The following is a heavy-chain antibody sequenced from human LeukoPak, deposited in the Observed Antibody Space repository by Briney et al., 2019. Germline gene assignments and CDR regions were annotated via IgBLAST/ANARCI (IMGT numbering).Heavy chain of an antibody. CDR1: GITFSSYE. D-gene: IGHD1-1*01. J-gene: IGHJ2*01. V-gene: IGHV3-48*03. Sequence: PGGSLRLSCVASGITFSSYEMNWVRQAPGKGLEWVSYISNSDGSIYYADSVKGRFTISRDNAKLSLFLQMNTLRDEDTAVYYCARDAATIGTYWYFDLWGRGTLVTVSS. CDR2: ISNSDGSI. CDR3: ARDAATIGTYWYFDL.